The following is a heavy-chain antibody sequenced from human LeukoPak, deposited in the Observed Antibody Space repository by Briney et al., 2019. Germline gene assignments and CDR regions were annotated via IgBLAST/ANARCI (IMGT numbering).Heavy chain of an antibody. CDR1: GGSITDYY. V-gene: IGHV4-59*01. CDR2: ISYSGET. Sequence: SETLSLTCTVSGGSITDYYWSWIRQPPGKGLEWLGHISYSGETNYNPSLKSRVTISVDTSKNHFSLNLSSVTAGDTAVYYCAATISADTDYYGMDVWGQGTTVTVSS. CDR3: AATISADTDYYGMDV. D-gene: IGHD6-13*01. J-gene: IGHJ6*02.